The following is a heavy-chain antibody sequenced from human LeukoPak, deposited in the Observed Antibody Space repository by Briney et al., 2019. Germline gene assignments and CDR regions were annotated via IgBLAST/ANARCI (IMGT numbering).Heavy chain of an antibody. CDR3: ARTSGSYDYYMDV. D-gene: IGHD1-26*01. V-gene: IGHV1-18*01. Sequence: ASVKVSCKASGYTFTSYGISWARQAPGQGLEWMGWISAYNGNTNYAQKLQGRVTMTTDTSTSTAYMELRSLGSDDTAVYNCARTSGSYDYYMDVWGKGTTVTVSS. J-gene: IGHJ6*03. CDR1: GYTFTSYG. CDR2: ISAYNGNT.